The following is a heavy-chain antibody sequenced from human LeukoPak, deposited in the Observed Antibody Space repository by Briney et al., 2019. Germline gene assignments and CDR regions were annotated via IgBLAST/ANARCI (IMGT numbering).Heavy chain of an antibody. V-gene: IGHV3-7*03. J-gene: IGHJ4*02. CDR2: IKQDGSEK. D-gene: IGHD3-22*01. CDR1: GFTFSSYW. CDR3: AKLDSITMIVVVKSFDY. Sequence: PGGSLRLSCAASGFTFSSYWMSWVRQAPGKGLEWVAKIKQDGSEKYYVDSVKGRFTISRDNAKNSLYLQMNSLRAEDTAVYYCAKLDSITMIVVVKSFDYWSQGTLVTVSS.